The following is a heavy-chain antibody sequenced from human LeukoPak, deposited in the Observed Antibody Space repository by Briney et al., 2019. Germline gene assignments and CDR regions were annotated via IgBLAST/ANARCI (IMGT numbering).Heavy chain of an antibody. CDR1: GYTLTELS. Sequence: ASVKVSCKVSGYTLTELSMHWVRQAPGKGLEWMGGFDAEDGETIYAQKFQGRVTMTEDTSTDTAYMELSSLRSEDTAVYYCATEPPRDYYDSSGYDRYWGQGTLVTVS. J-gene: IGHJ4*02. V-gene: IGHV1-24*01. D-gene: IGHD3-22*01. CDR2: FDAEDGET. CDR3: ATEPPRDYYDSSGYDRY.